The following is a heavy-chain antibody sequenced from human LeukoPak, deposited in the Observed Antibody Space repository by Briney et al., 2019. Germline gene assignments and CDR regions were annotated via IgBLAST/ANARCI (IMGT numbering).Heavy chain of an antibody. J-gene: IGHJ4*02. D-gene: IGHD6-6*01. Sequence: KSSETLSLACAVYGGSFSGYYWSWIRQPPGKGLEWIGEINRRGSTNYNPSLKRRVTILKDTSKNQFSLKLRSVTVADTAVYYCARHWPTSIAARDYWGQGTLVTVSS. CDR3: ARHWPTSIAARDY. CDR2: INRRGST. CDR1: GGSFSGYY. V-gene: IGHV4-34*01.